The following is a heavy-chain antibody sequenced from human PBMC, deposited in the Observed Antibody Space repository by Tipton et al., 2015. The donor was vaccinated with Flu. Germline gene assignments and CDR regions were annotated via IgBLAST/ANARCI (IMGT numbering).Heavy chain of an antibody. D-gene: IGHD3-16*01. Sequence: GLVKPSETLSLTCTVSGDSIRNYYWTWIRQSPGKGLEWIGNIYYSRGTDYSPPLESRVTISEDTPKNQISLKLSSVTAADTAIYYCVRGWGYFDYWGQGALVTVSS. CDR3: VRGWGYFDY. CDR2: IYYSRGT. J-gene: IGHJ4*02. CDR1: GDSIRNYY. V-gene: IGHV4-59*08.